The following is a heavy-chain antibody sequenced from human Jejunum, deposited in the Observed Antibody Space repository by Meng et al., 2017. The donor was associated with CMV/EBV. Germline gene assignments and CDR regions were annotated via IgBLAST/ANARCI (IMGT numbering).Heavy chain of an antibody. Sequence: CAASGFNFDDYAMHWVRQAPGKGLEWVSGITPNSGIKEYADSVKGRFTISRDNAKNSLYMEMNSLRGEDTALYYCARRADGWYYFDYWGRGSLVTVS. CDR1: GFNFDDYA. V-gene: IGHV3-9*01. CDR2: ITPNSGIK. J-gene: IGHJ4*02. CDR3: ARRADGWYYFDY. D-gene: IGHD6-19*01.